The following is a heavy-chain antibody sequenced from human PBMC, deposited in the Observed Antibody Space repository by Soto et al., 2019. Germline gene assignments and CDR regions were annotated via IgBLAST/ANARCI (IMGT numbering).Heavy chain of an antibody. D-gene: IGHD4-17*01. Sequence: PGGSLRLSCAASGFTFSSYSVNWVRQAPGKGLEWVSFITSTSSYIYYADSVKGRFTISRDNAKNSLYLQMNSLRAEDTAVYYCARSRGTYGEATDDAFDIWGHGTMVTVSS. J-gene: IGHJ3*02. CDR3: ARSRGTYGEATDDAFDI. CDR1: GFTFSSYS. V-gene: IGHV3-21*01. CDR2: ITSTSSYI.